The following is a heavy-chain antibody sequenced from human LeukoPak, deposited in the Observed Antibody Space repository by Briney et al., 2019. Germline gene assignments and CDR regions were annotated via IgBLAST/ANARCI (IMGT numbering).Heavy chain of an antibody. D-gene: IGHD3-10*01. Sequence: GWPLKFSGEAPEFIFSDYWMSWFRKPPGKGLEWVANIKQGGREEKYVGSVKGRFAISRDDAKSTLYLQMDSLSGDDTAVYYCARDNGGWFDSWGRGTLVTVSS. CDR2: IKQGGREE. CDR1: EFIFSDYW. J-gene: IGHJ5*01. V-gene: IGHV3-7*03. CDR3: ARDNGGWFDS.